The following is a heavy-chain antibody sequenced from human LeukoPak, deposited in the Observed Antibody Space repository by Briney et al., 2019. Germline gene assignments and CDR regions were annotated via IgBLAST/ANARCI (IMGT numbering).Heavy chain of an antibody. Sequence: PGGSLGLSCAASGFTFSSYEMNWVRQAPGKGLEWVSYISSSGSTIYYADSVKGRFTISRDNAKNSLYPQMNSLRAEDTAVYYCASGLSYSSGWSLDYWGQGTLVTVSS. CDR1: GFTFSSYE. CDR2: ISSSGSTI. CDR3: ASGLSYSSGWSLDY. J-gene: IGHJ4*02. D-gene: IGHD6-19*01. V-gene: IGHV3-48*03.